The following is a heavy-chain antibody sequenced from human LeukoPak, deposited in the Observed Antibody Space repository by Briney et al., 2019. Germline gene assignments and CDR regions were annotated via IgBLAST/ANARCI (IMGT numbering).Heavy chain of an antibody. CDR3: AKTSGSGSFDY. V-gene: IGHV3-9*01. CDR1: GFTFDDYA. J-gene: IGHJ4*02. CDR2: ISWNSGSI. Sequence: GRSLRLSCAASGFTFDDYAMHWVRQAPGKDLEWVSGISWNSGSIGYADSVKGRFTISRDNAKNSLYLQMNSLRAEDTALYYCAKTSGSGSFDYWGQGTLVTVSS. D-gene: IGHD3-22*01.